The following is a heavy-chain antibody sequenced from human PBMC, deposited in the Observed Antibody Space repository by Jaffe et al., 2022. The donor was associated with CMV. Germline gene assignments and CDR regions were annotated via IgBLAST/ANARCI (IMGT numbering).Heavy chain of an antibody. CDR3: ARDLENYDFWSGFVSFDLGVYYYYGMDV. CDR1: GYTFTSYG. J-gene: IGHJ6*02. CDR2: ISAYNGNT. V-gene: IGHV1-18*01. D-gene: IGHD3-3*01. Sequence: QVQLVQSGAEVKKPGASVKVSCKASGYTFTSYGISWVRQAPGQGLEWMGWISAYNGNTNYAQKLQGRVTMTTDTSTSTAYMELRSLRSDDTAVYYCARDLENYDFWSGFVSFDLGVYYYYGMDVWGQGTTVTVSS.